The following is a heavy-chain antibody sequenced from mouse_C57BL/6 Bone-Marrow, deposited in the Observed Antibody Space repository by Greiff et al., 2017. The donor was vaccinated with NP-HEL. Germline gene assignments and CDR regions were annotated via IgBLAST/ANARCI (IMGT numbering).Heavy chain of an antibody. D-gene: IGHD2-14*01. V-gene: IGHV5-12*01. CDR3: ARRGYGGAMDY. CDR1: GFTFSDYY. J-gene: IGHJ4*01. Sequence: DVKLVESGGGLVQPGGSLKLSCAASGFTFSDYYMYWVRQTPEKRLEWVAYISNGGGSTYYPDTVKGRFTISRDNAKNTLYLQMSRLKSEDTAMYYCARRGYGGAMDYWGQGTSVTVSS. CDR2: ISNGGGST.